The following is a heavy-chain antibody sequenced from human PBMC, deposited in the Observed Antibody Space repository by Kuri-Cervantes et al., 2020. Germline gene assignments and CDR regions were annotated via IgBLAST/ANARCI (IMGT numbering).Heavy chain of an antibody. V-gene: IGHV4-34*01. D-gene: IGHD3-3*01. CDR1: GWSFSGYS. CDR3: ASPLRSPRRPYYYGMDV. Sequence: SETLSLTCAVYGWSFSGYSWTWIRQPPGKGLEWIGEINHSGSTHYNPPLKSRFTISVDTSKNLFSQKLISVTAADTAVYYCASPLRSPRRPYYYGMDVWGQGTTVTVSS. CDR2: INHSGST. J-gene: IGHJ6*02.